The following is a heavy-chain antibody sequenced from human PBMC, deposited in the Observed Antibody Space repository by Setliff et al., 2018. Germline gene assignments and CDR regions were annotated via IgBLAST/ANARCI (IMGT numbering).Heavy chain of an antibody. J-gene: IGHJ6*03. CDR1: GGSISSYY. CDR2: IYTGGST. Sequence: PSETLSLTCTVSGGSISSYYWSWIRQPAGKGLEWIGRIYTGGSTNYNPSLKSRVTMSVDTSKNQFSLKLSSVTAADTAVYYCARDSRGNPPNYMDVWGKGTTVTVSS. CDR3: ARDSRGNPPNYMDV. V-gene: IGHV4-4*07.